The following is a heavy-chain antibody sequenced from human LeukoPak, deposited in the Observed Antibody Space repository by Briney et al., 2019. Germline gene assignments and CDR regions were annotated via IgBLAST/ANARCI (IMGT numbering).Heavy chain of an antibody. CDR2: INHSGST. Sequence: SETLSLTCAVYGGSFCGYYWSWIRQPPGKGLEWIREINHSGSTNYNPSLKSRVTISVDTSKNQFSLKLSSVTAADTAVYYCGRFTKVVGFDYWGQGTLVTVSS. CDR1: GGSFCGYY. V-gene: IGHV4-34*01. CDR3: GRFTKVVGFDY. J-gene: IGHJ4*02. D-gene: IGHD4-23*01.